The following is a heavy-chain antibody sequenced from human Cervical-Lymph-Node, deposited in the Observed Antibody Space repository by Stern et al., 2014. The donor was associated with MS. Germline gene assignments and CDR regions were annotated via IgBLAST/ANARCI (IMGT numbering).Heavy chain of an antibody. J-gene: IGHJ4*02. CDR2: INAVNGNT. CDR1: GYTFTSYS. CDR3: AIPDPLVGGGLDY. Sequence: QVQLVQSGAEVKKPGASVKVSCKASGYTFTSYSMHWVRQAPGQRLEWVGWINAVNGNTKYSQRFQGRVTITRDTSASTAYMELSSLRSEDTAVYYCAIPDPLVGGGLDYWGQGTLVTVSS. D-gene: IGHD1-26*01. V-gene: IGHV1-3*01.